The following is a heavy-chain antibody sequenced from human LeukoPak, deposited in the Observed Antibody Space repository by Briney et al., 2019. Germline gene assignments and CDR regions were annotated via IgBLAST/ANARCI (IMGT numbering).Heavy chain of an antibody. D-gene: IGHD6-19*01. CDR1: GGSISSYY. CDR2: IYYSGST. CDR3: ARGEYSSGWFPPDY. V-gene: IGHV4-59*08. J-gene: IGHJ4*02. Sequence: PSETLSLTCIVSGGSISSYYWSWIRQPPGKGLEWIGYIYYSGSTNYNPSLKSRVTISVDTSKNQFSLKLSSVTAADTAVYYCARGEYSSGWFPPDYWGQGTLVTVSS.